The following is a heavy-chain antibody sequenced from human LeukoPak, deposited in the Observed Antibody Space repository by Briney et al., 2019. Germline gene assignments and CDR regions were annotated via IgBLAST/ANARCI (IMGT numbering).Heavy chain of an antibody. Sequence: PGGSLRLSCAASGFTFSNYAMHWVRQAPGKGLEWVAVISYDGSNKYYADSVKGRFTISRDNSKNTLYLQMNSLRAEDTAVYYCAKGGDGYNYYFDYWGQETLVTVSS. V-gene: IGHV3-30-3*01. CDR2: ISYDGSNK. CDR3: AKGGDGYNYYFDY. D-gene: IGHD5-24*01. J-gene: IGHJ4*02. CDR1: GFTFSNYA.